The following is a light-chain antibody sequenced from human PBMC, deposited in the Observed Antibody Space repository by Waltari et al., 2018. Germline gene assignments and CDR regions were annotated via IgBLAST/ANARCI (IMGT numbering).Light chain of an antibody. CDR1: SSDVGGYKY. Sequence: QSALTQPASVSGSPGQSITISCIGTSSDVGGYKYVSWYQQYPGKAPKLIIYEVNNRPPGVSNRFSGSKSGNTASLTISGLQPEDEAAYFCDSYTSTSSLPYVFGTGTKVTVL. CDR3: DSYTSTSSLPYV. CDR2: EVN. V-gene: IGLV2-14*01. J-gene: IGLJ1*01.